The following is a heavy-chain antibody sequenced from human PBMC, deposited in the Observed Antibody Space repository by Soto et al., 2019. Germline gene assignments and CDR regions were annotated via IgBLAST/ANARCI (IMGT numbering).Heavy chain of an antibody. CDR2: ISSGSSYI. CDR3: AGEEGYWGRMDV. J-gene: IGHJ6*02. Sequence: EVQLVESGGGLVKPGGSLRLSCAASGFSFSTYSMNWVRQAPGKGLEWVSSISSGSSYIYYAESVKGRFIISRDNTKNSLFLRMNSLRDEDTAVYYCAGEEGYWGRMDVWGQGTTVTVSS. V-gene: IGHV3-21*02. CDR1: GFSFSTYS. D-gene: IGHD2-15*01.